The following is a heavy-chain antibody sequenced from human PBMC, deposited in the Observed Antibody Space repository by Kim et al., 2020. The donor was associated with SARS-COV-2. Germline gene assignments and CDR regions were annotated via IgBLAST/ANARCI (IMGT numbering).Heavy chain of an antibody. CDR2: ISGSGGST. Sequence: GGSLRLSCAASGFTFSSYAMTWVRQAPGKGLEWVSTISGSGGSTYYADSVKGRFTISRDNSKNTLYLQMNSLRAEDTAVYYCAKARTATRGLGDYWGQGTLVTVSS. CDR1: GFTFSSYA. V-gene: IGHV3-23*01. D-gene: IGHD2-21*02. J-gene: IGHJ4*02. CDR3: AKARTATRGLGDY.